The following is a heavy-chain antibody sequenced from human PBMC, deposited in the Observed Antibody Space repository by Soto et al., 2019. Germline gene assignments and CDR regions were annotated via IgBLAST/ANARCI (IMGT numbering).Heavy chain of an antibody. J-gene: IGHJ4*02. V-gene: IGHV1-69*06. Sequence: QMQLVQSGAEVKKPGSSVKVSCKASGGTLSSFINYPINWVRQAPGQGLEWMGGIVRNVGTVNCAQKFPGRITITEDKSTGTAYMELSSLTSEDTALYYCARRDTSGFLRYFDNWGQGTLVTVSS. CDR2: IVRNVGTV. CDR1: GGTLSSFINYP. CDR3: ARRDTSGFLRYFDN. D-gene: IGHD3-3*01.